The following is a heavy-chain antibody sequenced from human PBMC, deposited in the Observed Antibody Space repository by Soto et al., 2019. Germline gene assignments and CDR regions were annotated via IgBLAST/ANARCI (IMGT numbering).Heavy chain of an antibody. CDR2: IWYDGSNK. V-gene: IGHV3-33*01. CDR3: AREDYGDSHDY. D-gene: IGHD4-17*01. CDR1: GFTFSNYG. J-gene: IGHJ4*02. Sequence: GGSLRLSCAAPGFTFSNYGMHWVRQAPGKGLEWVAVIWYDGSNKYYADSVKGRFTISRDNSKNTLYLQMNSLRAEDTAVYYCAREDYGDSHDYWGQGTLVTVSS.